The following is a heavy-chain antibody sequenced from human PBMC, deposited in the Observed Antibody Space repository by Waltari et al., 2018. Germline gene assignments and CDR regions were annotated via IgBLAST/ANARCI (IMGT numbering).Heavy chain of an antibody. V-gene: IGHV1-69*05. CDR2: IIPIFGTA. J-gene: IGHJ6*02. D-gene: IGHD1-7*01. CDR3: ARRQTGTTSYYYGMDV. Sequence: QVQLVQSGAEVKKPGSSVKVSCKASGGTFSRYAIRWVRQAPGQGLEWMGGIIPIFGTANYAQKFQGRVTITTDESTSTAYMELSSLRSEDTAVYYCARRQTGTTSYYYGMDVWGQGTTVTVSS. CDR1: GGTFSRYA.